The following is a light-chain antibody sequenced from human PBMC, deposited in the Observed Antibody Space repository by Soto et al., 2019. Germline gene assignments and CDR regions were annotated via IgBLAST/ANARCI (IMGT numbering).Light chain of an antibody. J-gene: IGKJ2*01. CDR1: QSISSG. Sequence: DIQMTQSPSTLSASVGHRVTITCRASQSISSGLSWYQPKPGKAPKLLIYDASSLESGVPSRFSGSGSGTECTLTISSLQPDDFATYYCQQYNSYSYTCGQGTKLEIK. CDR2: DAS. CDR3: QQYNSYSYT. V-gene: IGKV1-5*01.